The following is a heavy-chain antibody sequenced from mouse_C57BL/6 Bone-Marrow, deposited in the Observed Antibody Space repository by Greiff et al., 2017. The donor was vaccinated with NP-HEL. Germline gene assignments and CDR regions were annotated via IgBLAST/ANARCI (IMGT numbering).Heavy chain of an antibody. V-gene: IGHV1-61*01. J-gene: IGHJ1*03. CDR1: GYTFTSYW. Sequence: VQLQQPGAELVRPGSSVKLSCKASGYTFTSYWMDWVKQRPGQGLEWIGNIYPSDSETHYNQKFKDKATLTVDKSSSTAYMQLSSLTSEDSAVDYCASWSHWYFDVWGTGTTVTVSS. CDR2: IYPSDSET. CDR3: ASWSHWYFDV.